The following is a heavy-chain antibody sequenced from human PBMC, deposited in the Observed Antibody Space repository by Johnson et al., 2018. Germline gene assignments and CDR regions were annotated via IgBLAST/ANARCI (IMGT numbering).Heavy chain of an antibody. Sequence: QWVRQARGQRLEXIGWIVVGSGNTNYAQKFQERVTITRDMSTSTAYMELSSLRSEDTAVYYCAAAPIGYDYVWGSYRPDAFDIWGQGTMVTVSS. CDR3: AAAPIGYDYVWGSYRPDAFDI. D-gene: IGHD3-16*02. V-gene: IGHV1-58*01. CDR2: IVVGSGNT. J-gene: IGHJ3*02.